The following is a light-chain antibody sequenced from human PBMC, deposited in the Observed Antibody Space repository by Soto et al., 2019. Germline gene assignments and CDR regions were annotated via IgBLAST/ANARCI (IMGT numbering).Light chain of an antibody. CDR2: GAS. CDR3: QQYNNWPPLT. J-gene: IGKJ4*01. Sequence: EIVMTQSPATLSVSPGERATLSCRASQSVSSNLAWYQQKPGQARRLLIYGASTRATGIPARFSGSGSGTEFTLTISSLQSEDLAVYYCQQYNNWPPLTFGGGTKVEIK. V-gene: IGKV3-15*01. CDR1: QSVSSN.